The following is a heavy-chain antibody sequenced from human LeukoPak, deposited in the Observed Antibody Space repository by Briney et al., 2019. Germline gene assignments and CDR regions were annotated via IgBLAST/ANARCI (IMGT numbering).Heavy chain of an antibody. CDR3: ARGLTADGY. CDR1: GGSFSGYY. V-gene: IGHV4-34*01. D-gene: IGHD5-18*01. CDR2: INHSGST. Sequence: PSETLSLTCAVYGGSFSGYYWSWIRQPPGKGLEWIGEINHSGSTNYNPSLKSRVTISVDTSKNQFSLKLSSVTAADTAVYYCARGLTADGYWGQGTLVTVSS. J-gene: IGHJ4*02.